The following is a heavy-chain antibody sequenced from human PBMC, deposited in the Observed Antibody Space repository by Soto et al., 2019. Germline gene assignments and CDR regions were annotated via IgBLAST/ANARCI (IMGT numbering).Heavy chain of an antibody. D-gene: IGHD7-27*01. J-gene: IGHJ4*02. CDR1: GFTFGNSA. Sequence: EVQLLESGGGWVQPGGSMRLSCAASGFTFGNSAFSLVRQAPGKGLEWVSVISGGGDATYYPDSVKGRFTTSRDNSKNTVYLQMIGLRADNTAVYYCAKKSLGSIILPALYGFGYWGQETGVIVSS. CDR3: AKKSLGSIILPALYGFGY. CDR2: ISGGGDAT. V-gene: IGHV3-23*01.